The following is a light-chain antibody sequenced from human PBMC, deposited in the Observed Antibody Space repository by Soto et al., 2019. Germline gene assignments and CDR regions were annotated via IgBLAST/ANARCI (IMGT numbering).Light chain of an antibody. V-gene: IGKV1-5*01. Sequence: DIQMTQSPSTLSASVGDRVTITCRASQSISNWLAWYQQKPGKAPTLLIYDVSSLESGVPSRFSGSGSGTEFTLTISSLQPDDFATYECQEYNSFSWTFGQATKEDIK. CDR3: QEYNSFSWT. CDR1: QSISNW. J-gene: IGKJ1*01. CDR2: DVS.